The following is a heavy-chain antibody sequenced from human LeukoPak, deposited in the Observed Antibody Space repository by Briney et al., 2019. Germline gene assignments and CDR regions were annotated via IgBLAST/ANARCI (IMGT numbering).Heavy chain of an antibody. CDR2: INPNSGGT. Sequence: ASVKVSCKASGYTFTGYYMHWVRQAPGQGLEWMGWINPNSGGTNYAQKFQGRVTMTRDTSISTAYMELSRLRSDDTAVYYCARVFGYGDYGGWFDPWGQGTLVTVSP. J-gene: IGHJ5*02. V-gene: IGHV1-2*02. CDR3: ARVFGYGDYGGWFDP. CDR1: GYTFTGYY. D-gene: IGHD4-17*01.